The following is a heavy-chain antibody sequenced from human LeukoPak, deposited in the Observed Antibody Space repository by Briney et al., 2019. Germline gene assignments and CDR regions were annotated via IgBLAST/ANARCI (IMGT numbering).Heavy chain of an antibody. J-gene: IGHJ4*02. D-gene: IGHD1-26*01. CDR1: GFTFSSYG. CDR3: VKSGTWADFDS. V-gene: IGHV3-64D*09. CDR2: ISNKGGST. Sequence: GRSLRLSCGASGFTFSSYGMHWVRQAPGKGLEYVSGISNKGGSTYYADSVKGRFTISRDNSKNTLHLQMSSLRADDTAVYYCVKSGTWADFDSWGQGTLVTVSS.